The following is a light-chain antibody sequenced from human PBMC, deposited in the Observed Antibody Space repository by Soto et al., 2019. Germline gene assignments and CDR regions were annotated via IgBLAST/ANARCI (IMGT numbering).Light chain of an antibody. J-gene: IGKJ1*01. CDR3: QHYNSYSEA. V-gene: IGKV1-5*03. Sequence: IQMTQSPSTLSASVGDRVTITCRASQSISSWLAWYQQKPGKAPKLLIYKASTLKSGVPSRFSGSGSGTEFTLTISSLQPDDFATYYCQHYNSYSEAFGQ. CDR2: KAS. CDR1: QSISSW.